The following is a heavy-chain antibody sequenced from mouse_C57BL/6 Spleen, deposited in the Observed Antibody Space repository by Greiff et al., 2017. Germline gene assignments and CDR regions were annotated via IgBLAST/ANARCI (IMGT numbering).Heavy chain of an antibody. CDR3: ARYILTGTRGGFDY. Sequence: QVQLQQPGAELVKPGASVKLSCKASGYTFTSYWMHWVKQRPGRGLEWIGRIDPNSGGNKYNEKFKSKATLTVDKPSSTAYMQLSSLTSEDSAVYYCARYILTGTRGGFDYWGQGTTLTVSS. CDR1: GYTFTSYW. D-gene: IGHD4-1*01. CDR2: IDPNSGGN. J-gene: IGHJ2*01. V-gene: IGHV1-72*01.